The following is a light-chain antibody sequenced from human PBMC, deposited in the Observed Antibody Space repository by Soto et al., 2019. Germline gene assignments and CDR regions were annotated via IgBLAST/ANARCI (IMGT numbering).Light chain of an antibody. CDR3: QQYDRSPVT. J-gene: IGKJ2*01. CDR2: GAS. Sequence: ENVLTQSPGTLSLSPGERATLSCRASQSLSSNYLTWYQQKPGQAPRLLIYGASSRATDSPDRFSGSGSGTDFTLTISRLEPEDVAVYYCQQYDRSPVTFGQGTKLEIK. V-gene: IGKV3-20*01. CDR1: QSLSSNY.